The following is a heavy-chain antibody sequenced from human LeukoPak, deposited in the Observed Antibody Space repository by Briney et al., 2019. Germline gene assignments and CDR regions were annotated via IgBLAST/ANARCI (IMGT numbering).Heavy chain of an antibody. CDR1: GGSISSYY. V-gene: IGHV4-59*01. J-gene: IGHJ5*02. CDR3: ARVHYYDSSGYLSWFDP. CDR2: IYYSGST. D-gene: IGHD3-22*01. Sequence: SETLSLTCTVSGGSISSYYWSWIRQPPGKGLEWIGYIYYSGSTNYNPSLKSRVTISVDTSKNQFSLKLSSVTAADTAVYYCARVHYYDSSGYLSWFDPWGQGTLVTVSS.